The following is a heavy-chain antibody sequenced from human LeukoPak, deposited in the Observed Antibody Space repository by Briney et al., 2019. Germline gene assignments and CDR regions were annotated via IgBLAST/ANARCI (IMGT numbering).Heavy chain of an antibody. CDR3: ARALSRGYSYGFAY. D-gene: IGHD5-18*01. V-gene: IGHV1-18*01. J-gene: IGHJ4*02. CDR2: ISAYNGNT. Sequence: ASVKVSCKASGYTFTSYGISWVRQAPGQGLEWMGWISAYNGNTNYAQKLQGRVTMTTDTSTSTAYMELRSLRSDDTAVYYCARALSRGYSYGFAYWGQGTLVTVAT. CDR1: GYTFTSYG.